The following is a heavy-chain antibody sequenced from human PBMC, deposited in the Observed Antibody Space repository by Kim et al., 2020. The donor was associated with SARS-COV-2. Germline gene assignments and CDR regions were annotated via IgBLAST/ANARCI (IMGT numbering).Heavy chain of an antibody. J-gene: IGHJ4*02. D-gene: IGHD3-10*01. CDR1: GYSFTSYW. CDR2: IYPGDSDT. Sequence: GESLKISCKGSGYSFTSYWIGWVRQMPGKGLEWMGIIYPGDSDTRYSPSFQGQVTISADKSISTAYLQWSSLKASDTAMYYCARLPNYYGSGVVLYYFDYWGQGTLVTVSS. V-gene: IGHV5-51*01. CDR3: ARLPNYYGSGVVLYYFDY.